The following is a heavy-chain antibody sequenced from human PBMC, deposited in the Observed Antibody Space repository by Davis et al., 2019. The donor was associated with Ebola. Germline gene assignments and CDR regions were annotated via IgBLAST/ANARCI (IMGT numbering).Heavy chain of an antibody. D-gene: IGHD2-2*02. CDR2: IYPGDSDT. J-gene: IGHJ6*02. CDR3: ARQVGYCSSTSCYRGPQYYYYGMDV. V-gene: IGHV5-51*01. Sequence: GESLKISCKGSGYSFTSYWIGWVRQMPGKGLEWMGIIYPGDSDTRYSPSFQGQVTISADKSISTAYLQWSSLKASDTAMYYCARQVGYCSSTSCYRGPQYYYYGMDVWGQGTTVTVSS. CDR1: GYSFTSYW.